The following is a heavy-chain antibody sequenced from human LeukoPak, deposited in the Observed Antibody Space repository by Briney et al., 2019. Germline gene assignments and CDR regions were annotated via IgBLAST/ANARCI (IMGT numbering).Heavy chain of an antibody. CDR1: GFTFSSYA. J-gene: IGHJ4*02. CDR3: ARGTGIAAAWWEIDY. V-gene: IGHV3-23*01. Sequence: GGSLRLSCAASGFTFSSYAMSWVRQAPGKGLAWVSTISGRGATTYYADAVKGRFTISRDNSKNTLYLQMNSLRAEDTAVYYCARGTGIAAAWWEIDYWGQGTLVTVSS. D-gene: IGHD6-13*01. CDR2: ISGRGATT.